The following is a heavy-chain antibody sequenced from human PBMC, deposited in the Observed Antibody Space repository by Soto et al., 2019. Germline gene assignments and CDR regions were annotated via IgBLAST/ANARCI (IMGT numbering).Heavy chain of an antibody. D-gene: IGHD3-3*01. CDR2: ISWNSGSI. CDR3: AKDKSPEWLFTGGAFDI. CDR1: GFTFDDYA. Sequence: PGGSLRLSCAASGFTFDDYAMHWVRQAPGKGLEWVSGISWNSGSIGYADSVKGRFTISRDNAKNSLYLQMNSLRAEDTALYYCAKDKSPEWLFTGGAFDIWGQGTMVTVSS. V-gene: IGHV3-9*01. J-gene: IGHJ3*02.